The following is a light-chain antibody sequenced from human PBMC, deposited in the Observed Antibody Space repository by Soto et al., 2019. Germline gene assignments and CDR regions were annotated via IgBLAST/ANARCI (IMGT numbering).Light chain of an antibody. Sequence: EIVLTQSPATLSLSPGERATLSCRASQSVSSYLAWYQQKPGQAPRVIMYGASRRATGIPDRLSGGGSGTDFTLTISRLEPEDFAVYFCQQYAGPPTTFGQGTRLETK. CDR2: GAS. CDR3: QQYAGPPTT. V-gene: IGKV3-20*01. J-gene: IGKJ5*01. CDR1: QSVSSY.